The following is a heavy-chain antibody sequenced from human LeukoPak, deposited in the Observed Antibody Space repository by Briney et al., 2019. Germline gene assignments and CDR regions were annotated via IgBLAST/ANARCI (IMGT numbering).Heavy chain of an antibody. Sequence: ASVKVSCKVSGYTLTELSMHWVRQAPGKGLEWMGGFDPEDGETIYAQKFQGRVTMTEDTSTDTAYMELSSLRSEDTAVYYCVGWPALVDILTGSFRFDPWGQGTLVPVSS. CDR1: GYTLTELS. CDR3: VGWPALVDILTGSFRFDP. D-gene: IGHD3-9*01. CDR2: FDPEDGET. J-gene: IGHJ5*02. V-gene: IGHV1-24*01.